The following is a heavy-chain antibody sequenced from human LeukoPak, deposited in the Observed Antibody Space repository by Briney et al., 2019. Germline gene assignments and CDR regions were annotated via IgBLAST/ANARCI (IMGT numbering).Heavy chain of an antibody. CDR2: IHNSGST. Sequence: SETLPLTCTVSGGSISSYYWSWNRQPPGKGLEWIGYIHNSGSTYYNPSLKSRVTISVDTSKNQFSLKLSSVTAADTAVYYCARGRVGYYGSGSYYPWGQGTLVTVSS. J-gene: IGHJ5*02. CDR1: GGSISSYY. V-gene: IGHV4-4*08. D-gene: IGHD3-10*01. CDR3: ARGRVGYYGSGSYYP.